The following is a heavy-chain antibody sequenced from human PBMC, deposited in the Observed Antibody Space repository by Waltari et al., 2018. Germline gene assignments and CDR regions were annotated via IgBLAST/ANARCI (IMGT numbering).Heavy chain of an antibody. CDR2: TYYRSKWDN. J-gene: IGHJ4*02. CDR3: ARSYRFLEWLFFDY. V-gene: IGHV6-1*01. CDR1: GDSVSSNSAA. D-gene: IGHD3-3*01. Sequence: QVQLQQSGPGLVKPSQTLSLTCAISGDSVSSNSAAWNWIRQSPSGGLEWLGRTYYRSKWDNDYAVSGKSRITINPDTSKNQFSLQLNSVTPEDTAVYYCARSYRFLEWLFFDYWGQGTLVTVSS.